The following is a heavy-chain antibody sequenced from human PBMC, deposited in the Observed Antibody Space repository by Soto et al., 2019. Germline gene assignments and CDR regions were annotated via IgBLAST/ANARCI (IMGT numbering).Heavy chain of an antibody. CDR2: ISAYNGNT. J-gene: IGHJ6*04. Sequence: ASVKVSCKASGYTFTSYGISWVRQAPGQGLEWMGWISAYNGNTNYAQKLQGRVTMTTDTSTSTAYMELRSLRSDDTAVYYCARENLRHGLRGVGEDVWGKGTTVTVSS. CDR1: GYTFTSYG. D-gene: IGHD3-16*01. V-gene: IGHV1-18*01. CDR3: ARENLRHGLRGVGEDV.